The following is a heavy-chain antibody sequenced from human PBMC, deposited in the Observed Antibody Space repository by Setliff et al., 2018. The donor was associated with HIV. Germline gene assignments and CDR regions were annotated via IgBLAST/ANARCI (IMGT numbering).Heavy chain of an antibody. Sequence: HPGGSLRLSCVASGFTVSSNYMSWVRQAPGKGLEWVSVIYSGGSTHYADSVKGRFTVSRDSSKNTLYLQMHSLRAEDTAVYYCARDRGGYYDSSGYYFDCWGQGTLVTVSS. V-gene: IGHV3-66*02. CDR3: ARDRGGYYDSSGYYFDC. J-gene: IGHJ4*02. CDR1: GFTVSSNY. D-gene: IGHD3-22*01. CDR2: IYSGGST.